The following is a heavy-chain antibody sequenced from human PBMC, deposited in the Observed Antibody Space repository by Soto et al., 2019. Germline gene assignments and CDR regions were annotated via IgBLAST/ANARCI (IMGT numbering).Heavy chain of an antibody. CDR2: IMPIFRTA. CDR1: GGTFTTAA. J-gene: IGHJ6*02. CDR3: ARDKDRPQLGGNYYYILDV. D-gene: IGHD3-3*02. V-gene: IGHV1-69*14. Sequence: QVQVEQSGAEVKKPGSSVKVSCKASGGTFTTAAISWVRQAPGQGLEWMGGIMPIFRTADYAQKFQDRVSITADKSTRTAYLELRSLRSEDTAVYYCARDKDRPQLGGNYYYILDVWGQGTTVTVSS.